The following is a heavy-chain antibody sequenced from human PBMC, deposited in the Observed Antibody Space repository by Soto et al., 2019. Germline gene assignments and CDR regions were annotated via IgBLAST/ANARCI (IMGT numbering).Heavy chain of an antibody. J-gene: IGHJ5*02. CDR1: GFSLSSNGVG. Sequence: QITLKESGPTLVKPTQTLTLTCSFSGFSLSSNGVGVGWIRQPPGKALEFLALVYWDDDKRYSPSLKSRLTNNQDTPKNQVVLTMTTFAPLDTATYYVAHNSRCSGSYPGGRVDPWGQGILVMVSS. CDR3: AHNSRCSGSYPGGRVDP. D-gene: IGHD3-10*02. V-gene: IGHV2-5*02. CDR2: VYWDDDK.